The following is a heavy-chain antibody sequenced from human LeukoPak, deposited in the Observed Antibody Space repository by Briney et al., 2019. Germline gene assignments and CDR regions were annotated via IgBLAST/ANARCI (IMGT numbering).Heavy chain of an antibody. CDR3: AAAEHYDILTGYSYFDY. V-gene: IGHV1-58*01. D-gene: IGHD3-9*01. J-gene: IGHJ4*02. Sequence: TSVKVSCKASGFTFTSSAVQWVRQARGQRLEWIGWIVVGSGNTNYAQKFQERVTITRDMSTSTAYMGLSSLRSEDTAVYYCAAAEHYDILTGYSYFDYWGQGTLVTVSS. CDR1: GFTFTSSA. CDR2: IVVGSGNT.